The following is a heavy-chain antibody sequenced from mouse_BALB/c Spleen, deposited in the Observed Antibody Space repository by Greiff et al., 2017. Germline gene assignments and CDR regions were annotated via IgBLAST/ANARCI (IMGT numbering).Heavy chain of an antibody. CDR1: GYSFTSYY. J-gene: IGHJ3*01. V-gene: IGHV1S135*01. Sequence: VHVKQSGPELMKPGASVKISCKASGYSFTSYYMHWVKQSHGKSLEWIGYIDPFNGGTSYNQKFKGKATLTVDKSSSTAYMHLSSLTSEDSAVYYCARNGEAWFAYWGQGTLVTVSA. CDR3: ARNGEAWFAY. D-gene: IGHD2-13*01. CDR2: IDPFNGGT.